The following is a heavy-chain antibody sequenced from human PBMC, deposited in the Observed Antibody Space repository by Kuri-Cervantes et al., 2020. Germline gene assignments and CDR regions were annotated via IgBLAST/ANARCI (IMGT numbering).Heavy chain of an antibody. D-gene: IGHD5-12*01. CDR3: ARGGGYFGSVRTGYYFDY. Sequence: VKVSCKASGYTFTSYGISWVRQAPGQGLEWMGWISAYNGNTNYAQKLQGRVTMTTDTSTSTAYMELRSLRSDDTAVYYCARGGGYFGSVRTGYYFDYWGQGTLVTVSS. CDR1: GYTFTSYG. CDR2: ISAYNGNT. J-gene: IGHJ4*02. V-gene: IGHV1-18*01.